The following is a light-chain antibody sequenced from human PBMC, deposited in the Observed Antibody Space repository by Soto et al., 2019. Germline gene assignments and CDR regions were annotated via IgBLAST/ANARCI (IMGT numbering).Light chain of an antibody. Sequence: EIVLTQSPGTLSLSPGERATLSCRASQSVSSNYLAWYQQRPGQAPRLLIYGASSRATGIPDRFSGSGSGTDFTLTISSMVPEDVAVYYCQQYGSSPPYTFGQGTKLEIK. V-gene: IGKV3-20*01. CDR3: QQYGSSPPYT. CDR1: QSVSSNY. CDR2: GAS. J-gene: IGKJ2*01.